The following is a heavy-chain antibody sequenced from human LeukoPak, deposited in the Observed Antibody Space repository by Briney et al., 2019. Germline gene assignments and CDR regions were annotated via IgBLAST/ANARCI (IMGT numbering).Heavy chain of an antibody. Sequence: GGSLRLSCAASGFTFSSYSMNWVRQVPGKGLEWVSSISSSSSYIYYADSVKGRFTISRDNAKNSLYLQMNSLRAEDTAVYYCARFDPYYDFWSGSETWGQGTLVTVSS. J-gene: IGHJ5*02. CDR3: ARFDPYYDFWSGSET. CDR2: ISSSSSYI. V-gene: IGHV3-21*01. CDR1: GFTFSSYS. D-gene: IGHD3-3*01.